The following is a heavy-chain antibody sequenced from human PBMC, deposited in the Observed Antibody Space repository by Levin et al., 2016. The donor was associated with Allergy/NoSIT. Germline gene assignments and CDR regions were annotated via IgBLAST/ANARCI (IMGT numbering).Heavy chain of an antibody. V-gene: IGHV3-30*04. CDR3: AREGSGSGSYGYFDY. D-gene: IGHD3-10*01. Sequence: GGSLRLSCAASGFTFSSYAMHWVRQAPGKGLEWVAVISYDGSNKYYADSVKGRFTISRDNSKNTLYLQMNSLRAEDTAVYYCAREGSGSGSYGYFDYWGQGTLVTVSS. CDR1: GFTFSSYA. CDR2: ISYDGSNK. J-gene: IGHJ4*02.